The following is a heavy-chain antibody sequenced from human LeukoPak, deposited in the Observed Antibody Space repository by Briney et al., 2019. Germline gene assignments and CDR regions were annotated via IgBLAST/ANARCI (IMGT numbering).Heavy chain of an antibody. Sequence: QTGGSLRLSCAASGFTFSSYAMSWVRQAPGKGLEWVSAISGSGGSTYYADSVKGRFTISRDNSKNTLYLQMNSLRAEDTAVYYCAKGTWDIVVVPAATFGYWGQGTLVTVSS. CDR3: AKGTWDIVVVPAATFGY. V-gene: IGHV3-23*01. CDR1: GFTFSSYA. CDR2: ISGSGGST. D-gene: IGHD2-2*01. J-gene: IGHJ4*02.